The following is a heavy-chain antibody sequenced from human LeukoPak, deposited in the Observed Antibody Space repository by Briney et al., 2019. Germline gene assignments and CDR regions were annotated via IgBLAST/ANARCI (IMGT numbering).Heavy chain of an antibody. CDR3: ARDVFQGKPRSNWFDP. V-gene: IGHV3-7*01. CDR2: IKQDGSEK. Sequence: GGSQRLSCAASGFTFSSYWMSWVRQAPGKGLEWVANIKQDGSEKYYVDSVKGRFTISRDNAKNSLYLQMNSLRAEDTAVYYCARDVFQGKPRSNWFDPWGQGTLVTVSS. J-gene: IGHJ5*02. CDR1: GFTFSSYW. D-gene: IGHD2-8*01.